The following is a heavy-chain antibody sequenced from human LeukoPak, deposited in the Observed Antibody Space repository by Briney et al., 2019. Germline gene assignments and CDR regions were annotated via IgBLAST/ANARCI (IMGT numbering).Heavy chain of an antibody. CDR3: AKDLLYGPGGGVVGNDY. Sequence: GGSLRLSCAASGFTVGSNYMSWVRQAPGKGLEWVSVIYSGGSTYYADSVKGRFTISRDNSKNTLYLQMNSLRAEDTAVYYCAKDLLYGPGGGVVGNDYWGQGTLVTVSS. CDR2: IYSGGST. CDR1: GFTVGSNY. D-gene: IGHD3-16*02. V-gene: IGHV3-53*01. J-gene: IGHJ4*02.